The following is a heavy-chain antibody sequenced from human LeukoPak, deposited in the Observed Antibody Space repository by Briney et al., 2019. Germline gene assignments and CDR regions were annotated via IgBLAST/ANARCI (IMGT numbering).Heavy chain of an antibody. CDR3: ARDPDISTNWFDP. CDR1: GYTFISYG. Sequence: ASVKVSCKASGYTFISYGISWVRQAPGQGLEWMGWISTYNGNTNYAQKFQGRVTMTTDTSTSTAYMELRSLRSDDTAVYYCARDPDISTNWFDPWGQGTLVTVSS. J-gene: IGHJ5*02. CDR2: ISTYNGNT. D-gene: IGHD3-9*01. V-gene: IGHV1-18*01.